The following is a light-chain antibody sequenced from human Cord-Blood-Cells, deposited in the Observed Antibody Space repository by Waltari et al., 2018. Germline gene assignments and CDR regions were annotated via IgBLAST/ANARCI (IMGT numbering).Light chain of an antibody. V-gene: IGLV2-14*01. CDR2: DVS. Sequence: QSALTQPASVSGSPGQSITISCTGTSSDVGGYNYVSWYQQHPGKAPKLMIYDVSNRPSGVCSRFSGSRAGNTASLTITGLQAEDEADYYCGSYTISSTLFGGGTKLTVL. CDR1: SSDVGGYNY. J-gene: IGLJ2*01. CDR3: GSYTISSTL.